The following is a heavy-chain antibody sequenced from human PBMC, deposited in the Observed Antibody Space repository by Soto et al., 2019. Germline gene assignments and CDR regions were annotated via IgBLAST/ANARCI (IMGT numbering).Heavy chain of an antibody. CDR1: SGSISSSNW. Sequence: SETLSLTCAVSSGSISSSNWWSWVRQPPGKGLEWIGEIYHSGSTNYNPSLKSRVTISVDKSKNQFSLKLSSVTAADTAVYYCARSAYDYGDYVTSNPPYYFDYWGQGTLVTVSS. D-gene: IGHD4-17*01. V-gene: IGHV4-4*02. CDR2: IYHSGST. CDR3: ARSAYDYGDYVTSNPPYYFDY. J-gene: IGHJ4*02.